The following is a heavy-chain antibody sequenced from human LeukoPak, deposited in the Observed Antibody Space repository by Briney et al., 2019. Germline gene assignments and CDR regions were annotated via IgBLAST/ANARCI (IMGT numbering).Heavy chain of an antibody. V-gene: IGHV4-59*01. D-gene: IGHD5/OR15-5a*01. CDR2: IYYSGST. J-gene: IGHJ6*02. CDR3: ARHGPLYEYFYYNMDV. Sequence: PSETLSLTCTVSGGSISSYYWSWIRQPPGKGLEWIGYIYYSGSTNYNPSLKSRVTISVDTSKNQFSLKLSSVTAADTAVYYCARHGPLYEYFYYNMDVWGQGTTVTVSS. CDR1: GGSISSYY.